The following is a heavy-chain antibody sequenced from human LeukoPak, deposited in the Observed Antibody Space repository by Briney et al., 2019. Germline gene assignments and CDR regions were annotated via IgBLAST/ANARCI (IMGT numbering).Heavy chain of an antibody. CDR1: GGSISPYH. V-gene: IGHV4-59*01. J-gene: IGHJ3*02. CDR3: ARTNAFDI. CDR2: IYYSGST. Sequence: SETLSLTCTVSGGSISPYHWSWIRQPPGKGLEWIGYIYYSGSTNYNPSLKSRVTISVDTSENQFSLRLSSVTAADTAVYYCARTNAFDIWGQGTMVTVSS.